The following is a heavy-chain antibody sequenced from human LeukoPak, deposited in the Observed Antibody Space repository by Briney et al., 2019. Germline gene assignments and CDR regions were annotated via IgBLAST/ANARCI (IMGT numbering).Heavy chain of an antibody. Sequence: PSETLSLTCAVSGYSITSGYYWGWIRQPPGKVLEWIGTMYHSGGSFYSPSLKSRVTISVDTSKNQFSLKLTSVTAADTAVYYCARDDYSTDCFDPWGQGNLVTVSS. CDR1: GYSITSGYY. D-gene: IGHD4-11*01. J-gene: IGHJ5*02. CDR3: ARDDYSTDCFDP. CDR2: MYHSGGS. V-gene: IGHV4-38-2*02.